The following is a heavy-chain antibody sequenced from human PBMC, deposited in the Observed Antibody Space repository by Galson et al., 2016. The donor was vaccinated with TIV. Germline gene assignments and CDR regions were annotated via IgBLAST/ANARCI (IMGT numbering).Heavy chain of an antibody. CDR1: GFSLSASGVG. Sequence: PALVKPTQTLTLTCTFSGFSLSASGVGVGWIRQPPGKALEWLAIIYSNDDKRYSPSLKSRLTITKDTPKNQVVLTMTNMDPVDTATYYCAHRTFILGSHHRYYFDYWGQGTLVTVSS. D-gene: IGHD1-26*01. CDR3: AHRTFILGSHHRYYFDY. J-gene: IGHJ4*02. CDR2: IYSNDDK. V-gene: IGHV2-5*01.